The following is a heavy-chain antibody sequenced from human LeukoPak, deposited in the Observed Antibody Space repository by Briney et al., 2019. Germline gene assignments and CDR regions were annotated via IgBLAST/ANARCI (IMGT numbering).Heavy chain of an antibody. V-gene: IGHV3-9*01. CDR1: GFTVDDYA. J-gene: IGHJ4*02. CDR3: AINGGGDSGYGNFDY. D-gene: IGHD5-12*01. CDR2: ISWNSGSI. Sequence: GGSLRLSCAASGFTVDDYAMHWVRQAPGKGLEWVSGISWNSGSIGYADSVKGRFTTSRDNAKNSLYLQMNSLRAEDTAFYYCAINGGGDSGYGNFDYWGQGTLVTVSS.